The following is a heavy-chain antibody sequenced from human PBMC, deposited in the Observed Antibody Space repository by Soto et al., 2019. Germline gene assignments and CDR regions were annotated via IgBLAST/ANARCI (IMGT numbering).Heavy chain of an antibody. CDR2: IYYSGGT. Sequence: LSLTCTVSGASISSYYWSWIRQPPGKGLEWIGYIYYSGGTNYNPSLKSRVSISLDTSKNQFSLRLSSVTAADTAVYYCARHYDYWGQGTLVTVSS. CDR1: GASISSYY. J-gene: IGHJ4*02. V-gene: IGHV4-59*08. CDR3: ARHYDY.